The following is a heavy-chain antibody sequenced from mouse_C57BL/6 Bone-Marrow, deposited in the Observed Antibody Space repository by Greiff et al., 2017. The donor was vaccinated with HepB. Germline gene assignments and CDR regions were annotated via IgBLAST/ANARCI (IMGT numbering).Heavy chain of an antibody. CDR3: ARGRGALLRGYFDY. CDR2: INYDGSST. J-gene: IGHJ2*01. D-gene: IGHD1-1*01. Sequence: DVHLVESEGGLVQPGSSMKLSCTASGFTFSDYYMAWVRQVPEKGLEWVANINYDGSSTYYLDSLKSRFIISRDNAKNILYLQMSSRKSEDTATYYCARGRGALLRGYFDYWGQGTTLTVSS. V-gene: IGHV5-16*01. CDR1: GFTFSDYY.